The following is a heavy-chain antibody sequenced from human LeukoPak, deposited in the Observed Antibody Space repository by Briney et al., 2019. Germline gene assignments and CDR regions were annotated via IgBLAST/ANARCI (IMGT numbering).Heavy chain of an antibody. Sequence: SETLSLTCTVSGGSISSSSYYWGWIRQPPGKGLEWIGSIYYSGSTYYNPSLKSRVTISVDTSKNQFSLKLSSVTAADTAVYYCARRGGRSRYCSSTSCYARADYYYYYMDVWGKGTTVTISS. D-gene: IGHD2-2*01. CDR2: IYYSGST. J-gene: IGHJ6*03. V-gene: IGHV4-39*01. CDR1: GGSISSSSYY. CDR3: ARRGGRSRYCSSTSCYARADYYYYYMDV.